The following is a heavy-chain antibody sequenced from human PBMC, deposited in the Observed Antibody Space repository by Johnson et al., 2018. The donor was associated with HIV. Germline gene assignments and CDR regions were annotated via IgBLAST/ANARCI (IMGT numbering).Heavy chain of an antibody. CDR2: ISYDGSSK. V-gene: IGHV3-30-3*01. Sequence: VQLVESGGGLVQPGRSLRLSCAASGFTFSNYAMHWVRQAPGKGLEWVAVISYDGSSKYYADSVKGRFTISRDNSKNTRYLQMSSLRAEDAAIYFCARDLTNEYSSSSPVWGQGTMVTVSS. D-gene: IGHD6-6*01. J-gene: IGHJ3*01. CDR1: GFTFSNYA. CDR3: ARDLTNEYSSSSPV.